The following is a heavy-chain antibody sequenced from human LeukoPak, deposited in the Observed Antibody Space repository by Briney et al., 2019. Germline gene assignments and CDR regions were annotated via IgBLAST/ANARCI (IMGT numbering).Heavy chain of an antibody. J-gene: IGHJ4*02. CDR1: GFTFSSSW. CDR3: ARFRGFGYSSSSGY. Sequence: GGSLRLSCAASGFTFSSSWMHWVRQAPGKGLVWVSRINSDGSSTSYADSVKGRFTVSRDNAKNTLYLQMNSLRAEDTAVYYCARFRGFGYSSSSGYWGQGTLVTVSS. CDR2: INSDGSST. D-gene: IGHD6-6*01. V-gene: IGHV3-74*01.